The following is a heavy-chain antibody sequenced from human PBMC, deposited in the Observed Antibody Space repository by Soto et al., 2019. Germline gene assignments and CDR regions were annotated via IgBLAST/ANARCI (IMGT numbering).Heavy chain of an antibody. CDR3: ARGYYDFWSGYYSDY. V-gene: IGHV4-31*03. Sequence: QVQLQESGPGLVKPSQTLSLTCTVSGGSISSGGYYWSWIRQHPGKGLEWFGYIYYSGSTYYNPPPKGRVTISVGTSKNQFSLKLSSVTAADTAVYYCARGYYDFWSGYYSDYWGQGTLVTVSS. D-gene: IGHD3-3*01. J-gene: IGHJ4*02. CDR2: IYYSGST. CDR1: GGSISSGGYY.